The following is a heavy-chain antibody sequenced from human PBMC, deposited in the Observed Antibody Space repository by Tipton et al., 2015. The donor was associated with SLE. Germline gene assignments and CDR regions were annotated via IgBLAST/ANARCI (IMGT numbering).Heavy chain of an antibody. CDR3: AKEGAAAGTFDY. V-gene: IGHV3-64*04. CDR1: GFTFSSYA. Sequence: SLRLSCSASGFTFSSYAMHWVRQAPGKGLEYVSAISSNGGSTYYADSVKGRFTISRDNSKNTLYLQMNSLRAEDTAVYYCAKEGAAAGTFDYWGQGTLVTVSS. J-gene: IGHJ4*02. CDR2: ISSNGGST. D-gene: IGHD6-13*01.